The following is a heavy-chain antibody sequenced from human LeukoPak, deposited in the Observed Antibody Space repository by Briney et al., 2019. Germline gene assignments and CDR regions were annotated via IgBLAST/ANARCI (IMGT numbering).Heavy chain of an antibody. J-gene: IGHJ2*01. CDR2: IYCNDDK. Sequence: SGPTLLKPTQTLTLTCTFSGFSLSTSGLGVGWIRQPPGKALEWLALIYCNDDKRYSPSLKSRLTITKDTSKNQVVLTMTNMDHVDTATYYCAHSKLRYWYFDLWGRGTLVTVSS. CDR1: GFSLSTSGLG. V-gene: IGHV2-5*01. D-gene: IGHD4-23*01. CDR3: AHSKLRYWYFDL.